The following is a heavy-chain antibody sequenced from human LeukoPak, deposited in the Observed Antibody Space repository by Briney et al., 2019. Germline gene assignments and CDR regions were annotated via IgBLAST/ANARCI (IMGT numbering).Heavy chain of an antibody. D-gene: IGHD4-23*01. CDR3: ARGGYGANDDAFDI. J-gene: IGHJ3*02. V-gene: IGHV3-48*02. CDR2: ICSSTNTI. CDR1: GFTFSSYS. Sequence: GGSLRLSCAASGFTFSSYSMNWVRQAPGKGLEWVSYICSSTNTIYYADSVKGRFTISRDNAKNSLFLQMNSLRDEDTAVYYGARGGYGANDDAFDIWGQGTMVTVSS.